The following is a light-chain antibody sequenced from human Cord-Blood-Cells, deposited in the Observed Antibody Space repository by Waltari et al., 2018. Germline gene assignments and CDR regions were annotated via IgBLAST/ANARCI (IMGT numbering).Light chain of an antibody. V-gene: IGKV1-39*01. CDR2: AAS. CDR3: QQSYSTPYT. J-gene: IGKJ2*01. Sequence: MTQSPSSLSASVGDRVTITCRASQSISSYLNWYQQKPGKAPKLLIYAASSLQSGVPSRFSGSGSGTDFTLTISSLQPEDFATYYCQQSYSTPYTFGQGTKLDIK. CDR1: QSISSY.